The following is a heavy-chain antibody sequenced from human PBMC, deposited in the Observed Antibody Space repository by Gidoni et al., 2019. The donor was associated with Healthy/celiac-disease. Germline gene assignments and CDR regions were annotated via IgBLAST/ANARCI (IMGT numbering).Heavy chain of an antibody. D-gene: IGHD3-10*01. CDR2: ISSSSSYT. V-gene: IGHV3-11*05. J-gene: IGHJ4*02. CDR3: ARGGLDYYADY. CDR1: GFPFSDYY. Sequence: QVQLVESGGGLVKPGGSLRLSCAASGFPFSDYYMSWIRQAPGKGLGWVSYISSSSSYTNYADSVKGRFTISRDNAKNSLYLQMNSLRAEDTAVYYCARGGLDYYADYWGQGTLVTVSS.